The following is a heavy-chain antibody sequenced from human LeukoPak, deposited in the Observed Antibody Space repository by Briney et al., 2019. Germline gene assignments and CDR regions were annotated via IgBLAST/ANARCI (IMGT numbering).Heavy chain of an antibody. CDR1: GGSISSGGYY. Sequence: PSETLSLTCTVSGGSISSGGYYWSWIRQHPGKGLEWIGYIYYSGSTYYNPSLKSRVTLSVDTSKNQFSLKLSSVTAADTAVYYCARYYYDSSGYYYTDYWGQGTLVTVSS. CDR3: ARYYYDSSGYYYTDY. CDR2: IYYSGST. V-gene: IGHV4-31*03. D-gene: IGHD3-22*01. J-gene: IGHJ4*02.